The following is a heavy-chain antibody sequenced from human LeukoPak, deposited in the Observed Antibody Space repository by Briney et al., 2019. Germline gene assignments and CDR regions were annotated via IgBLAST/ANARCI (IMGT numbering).Heavy chain of an antibody. CDR3: ARQSGSYYSAFDI. D-gene: IGHD1-26*01. J-gene: IGHJ3*02. V-gene: IGHV4-59*08. CDR2: IYYSGST. Sequence: NPSETLSLTCTVSGGSISSYYWSWIRQPPGKGLEWIGYIYYSGSTNYNPSLKSRVTMSVDTSKNQFSLKLSSVTAADTAVYYCARQSGSYYSAFDIWGQGTMVTVSS. CDR1: GGSISSYY.